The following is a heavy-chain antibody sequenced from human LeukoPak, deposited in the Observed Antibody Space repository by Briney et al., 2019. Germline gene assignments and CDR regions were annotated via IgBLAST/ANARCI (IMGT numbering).Heavy chain of an antibody. Sequence: PSETLSLTCAVYGGSFSGYYWSWIRQPPGQGLEWIGEINHSGSTNYNPSLKSRVTISVDTSKNQFSLKLSSVTAADTAVYYCARGLNRYCSGGSCRPIDYWGQGTLVTVSS. CDR2: INHSGST. CDR3: ARGLNRYCSGGSCRPIDY. D-gene: IGHD2-15*01. CDR1: GGSFSGYY. V-gene: IGHV4-34*01. J-gene: IGHJ4*02.